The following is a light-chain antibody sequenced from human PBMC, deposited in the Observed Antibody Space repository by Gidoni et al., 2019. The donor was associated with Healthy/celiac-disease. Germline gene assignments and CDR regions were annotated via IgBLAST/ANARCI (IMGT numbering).Light chain of an antibody. J-gene: IGKJ4*01. CDR2: DAS. CDR3: PQRSKWPRALT. CDR1: QSVSSY. Sequence: EIVLTQSPATLSLSPGERATLSCRASQSVSSYLAWYQQKPGQAPRLLIYDASNRSTGLPARFSCSGSGTDFTLTISSLAPEDFAFYYCPQRSKWPRALTFGGGTKVEIK. V-gene: IGKV3-11*01.